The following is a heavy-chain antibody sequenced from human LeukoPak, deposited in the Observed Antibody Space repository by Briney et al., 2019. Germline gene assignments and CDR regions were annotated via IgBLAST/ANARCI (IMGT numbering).Heavy chain of an antibody. V-gene: IGHV3-23*01. CDR1: GFTFSNEA. CDR2: ISPGGGTT. Sequence: GGSLRLSCAVSGFTFSNEAMGWVRQLRGGGLEWVSTISPGGGTTYYAESMKGRFTISRDNSKSTLYLEMNSLRAEDTAVYYCARVYWTSPSDAFDIWGQGTMVTVSS. CDR3: ARVYWTSPSDAFDI. D-gene: IGHD2-2*01. J-gene: IGHJ3*02.